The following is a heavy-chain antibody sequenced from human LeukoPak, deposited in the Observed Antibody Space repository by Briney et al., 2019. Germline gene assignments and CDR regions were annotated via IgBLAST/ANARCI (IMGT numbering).Heavy chain of an antibody. V-gene: IGHV4-4*07. CDR2: IYTSGST. J-gene: IGHJ4*02. Sequence: SETLSPTCTVSGGSISSYYWSWIRQPAGKGLEWIGRIYTSGSTNYNPSLKSRVTMSVDTSKNQFSLKLSSVTAADTAVYYCARVAEPNYYDSSGYPNYFDYWGQGTLVTVSS. CDR3: ARVAEPNYYDSSGYPNYFDY. CDR1: GGSISSYY. D-gene: IGHD3-22*01.